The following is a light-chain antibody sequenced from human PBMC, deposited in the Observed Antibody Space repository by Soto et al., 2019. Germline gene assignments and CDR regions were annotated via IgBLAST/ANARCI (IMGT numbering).Light chain of an antibody. V-gene: IGKV3-11*01. CDR3: HQRSNWPT. J-gene: IGKJ5*01. CDR1: QSVSSY. CDR2: DAS. Sequence: EIVLTQSPATLSLSPGERATLSCRASQSVSSYLAWYQQKPGQAPRLLVYDASNRATGIPARCSGSGSGTDFTLNISSLEPEDFAVYYCHQRSNWPTFGQGTRLEIK.